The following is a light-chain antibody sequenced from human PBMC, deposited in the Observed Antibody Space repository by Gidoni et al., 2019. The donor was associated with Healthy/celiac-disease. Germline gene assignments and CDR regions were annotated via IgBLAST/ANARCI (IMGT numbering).Light chain of an antibody. V-gene: IGLV4-69*01. Sequence: QLVLTQSPSASASLGASVKLPCTLSSGHSSYAIAWHQQQPEKGPRYLMKLNSDGSHSKGDGIPDRFSGSSSGAERYLTISSLQSEDEADYYCQTWGTGGVVFGGGTKLTV. CDR1: SGHSSYA. CDR2: LNSDGSH. J-gene: IGLJ2*01. CDR3: QTWGTGGVV.